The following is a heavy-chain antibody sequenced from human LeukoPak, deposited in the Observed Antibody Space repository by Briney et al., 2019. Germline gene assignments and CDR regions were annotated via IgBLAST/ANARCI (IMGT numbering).Heavy chain of an antibody. CDR1: GGSFSGYY. V-gene: IGHV4-59*01. D-gene: IGHD3-3*01. CDR2: IYYSGST. CDR3: ARAAFRGYYDFWSGYYCYFDY. J-gene: IGHJ4*02. Sequence: SETLSLTCAVYGGSFSGYYWSWIRQPPGKGLEWIGYIYYSGSTNYNPSLKSRVTISVDTSKNQFSLKLSSVTAADTAVYYCARAAFRGYYDFWSGYYCYFDYWGQGTLVTVSS.